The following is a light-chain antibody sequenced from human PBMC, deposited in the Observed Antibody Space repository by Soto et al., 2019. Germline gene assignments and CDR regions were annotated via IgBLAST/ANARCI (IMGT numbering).Light chain of an antibody. CDR3: QQYYSTPPYT. Sequence: IVMTQSPDSLAVSLGERATINCKSSQSVLYSSNNKNYLAWYRQKPGQPPKLLIYWASIRESGVPDRISGSGSGTDFTLTISSLEAEDVVICYCQQYYSTPPYTFRQGTKLEIK. J-gene: IGKJ2*01. CDR2: WAS. V-gene: IGKV4-1*01. CDR1: QSVLYSSNNKNY.